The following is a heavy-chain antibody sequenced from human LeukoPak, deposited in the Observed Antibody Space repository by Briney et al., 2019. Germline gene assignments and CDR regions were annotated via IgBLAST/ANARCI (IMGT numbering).Heavy chain of an antibody. J-gene: IGHJ2*01. CDR3: ARDRATAWYFDL. CDR1: GYTFTGYY. D-gene: IGHD5-12*01. CDR2: IIPIFGTA. Sequence: GASVKVSCKASGYTFTGYYMHWVRQAPGQGFEWMGGIIPIFGTANYAQKFQGRVTITADESTSTAYMELSSLRSEDTAVYYCARDRATAWYFDLWGRGTLVTVSS. V-gene: IGHV1-69*13.